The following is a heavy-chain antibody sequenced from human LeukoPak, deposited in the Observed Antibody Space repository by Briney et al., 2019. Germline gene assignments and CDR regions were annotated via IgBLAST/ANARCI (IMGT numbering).Heavy chain of an antibody. CDR1: GGSISSYY. V-gene: IGHV4-59*01. Sequence: SETLPLTCTVSGGSISSYYWSWIRQPPGKGLEWIGYIYYSGSTNYNPSLKSRVTISVDTSKNQFSLKLSSVTAADTAVYYCARGLGSSGYPTNSDWGQGTLVTVSS. CDR2: IYYSGST. CDR3: ARGLGSSGYPTNSD. J-gene: IGHJ4*02. D-gene: IGHD3-22*01.